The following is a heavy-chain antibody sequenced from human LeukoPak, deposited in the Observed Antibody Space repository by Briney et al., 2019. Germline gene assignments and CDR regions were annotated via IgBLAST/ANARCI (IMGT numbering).Heavy chain of an antibody. Sequence: SQTLSLTCTLSGGSISSGDYYCSWIRQPPGKGLEWIGYIYYSGSTYYNPSLKSRVTISVDTSKNQFSLRLSSVTAADTAVYYCARAGNGILTGYFQNWYFDLWGRGTLVTVSS. V-gene: IGHV4-30-4*01. J-gene: IGHJ2*01. CDR2: IYYSGST. D-gene: IGHD3-9*01. CDR3: ARAGNGILTGYFQNWYFDL. CDR1: GGSISSGDYY.